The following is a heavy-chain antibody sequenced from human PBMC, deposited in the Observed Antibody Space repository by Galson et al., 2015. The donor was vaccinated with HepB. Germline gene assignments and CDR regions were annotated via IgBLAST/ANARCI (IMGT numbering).Heavy chain of an antibody. J-gene: IGHJ6*02. Sequence: QSGAEVKKPGESLKISCKASGYSFRNYWIGWVRQMPGKGLECMGIIYPGDSETRYSPSFQGQVTLSADQSTNTAYLQWSRLKASDTAMYYCARVRGIRGDGMDVWGQGTTVTVSS. V-gene: IGHV5-51*01. CDR1: GYSFRNYW. CDR2: IYPGDSET. D-gene: IGHD3-10*01. CDR3: ARVRGIRGDGMDV.